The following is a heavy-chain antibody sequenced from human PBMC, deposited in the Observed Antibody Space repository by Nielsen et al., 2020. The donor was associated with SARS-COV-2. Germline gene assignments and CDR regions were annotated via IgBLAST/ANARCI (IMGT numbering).Heavy chain of an antibody. D-gene: IGHD6-19*01. CDR1: GGSISSGDYY. Sequence: SETLSLTCTVSGGSISSGDYYWSWIRQPPGKGLEWIGYIYYSGSTYYNPSLKSRVTISVDTSKNQFSLKLSSVTAADTAVYYCARDRYSSGYYYYYGMDVWGQGTTVTASS. V-gene: IGHV4-30-4*01. CDR2: IYYSGST. J-gene: IGHJ6*02. CDR3: ARDRYSSGYYYYYGMDV.